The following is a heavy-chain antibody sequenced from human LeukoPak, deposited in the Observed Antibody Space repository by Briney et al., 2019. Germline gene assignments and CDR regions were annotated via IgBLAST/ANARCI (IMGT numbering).Heavy chain of an antibody. CDR3: ARDQEGFDY. CDR2: IYPRDGST. CDR1: GYSFTSNY. J-gene: IGHJ4*02. V-gene: IGHV1-46*01. Sequence: ASVKVSCKASGYSFTSNYIHWVRQAPGQGLEWMGMIYPRDGSTSYAQRFQDRVTVTRDTSTSTVHMELSGLRSEDAAVYYCARDQEGFDYWGQGTQVTVSS.